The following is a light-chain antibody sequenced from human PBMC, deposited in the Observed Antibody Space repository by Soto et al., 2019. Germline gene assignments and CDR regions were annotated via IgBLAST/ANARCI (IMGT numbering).Light chain of an antibody. CDR2: GAS. J-gene: IGKJ2*01. Sequence: ESMLTQFPGTLSLSPGERATLSCRASRSVSSRYISWYQQKPGQAPRLLIYGASIRATGIPDRFSGSGSGTDFTLTISRLEAEDFAVYYCQQFGDSPPAFTFGQGTKLEI. V-gene: IGKV3-20*01. CDR1: RSVSSRY. CDR3: QQFGDSPPAFT.